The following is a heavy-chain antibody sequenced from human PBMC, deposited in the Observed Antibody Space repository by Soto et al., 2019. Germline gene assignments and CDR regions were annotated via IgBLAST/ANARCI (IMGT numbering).Heavy chain of an antibody. J-gene: IGHJ5*02. CDR1: GFSLSTSEVR. CDR2: IYWNNDK. D-gene: IGHD6-19*01. CDR3: AHTAMDWKQWLFIWFDP. Sequence: QITLKESGPTLVKPTQTLTLTCTFSGFSLSTSEVRVGWIHQPPGKALECLALIYWNNDKRYSPSLNSRLTITKDTSKNLVVLTMTNMDPLDTATYYSAHTAMDWKQWLFIWFDPWGQGTLVTVSS. V-gene: IGHV2-5*01.